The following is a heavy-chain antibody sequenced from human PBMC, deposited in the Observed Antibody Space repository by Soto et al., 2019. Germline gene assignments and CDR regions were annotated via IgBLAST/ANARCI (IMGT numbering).Heavy chain of an antibody. J-gene: IGHJ4*02. CDR3: ARRVAVAGSFDY. D-gene: IGHD6-19*01. CDR1: GFSLSTSEVG. V-gene: IGHV2-5*02. Sequence: QITLKESGLTLVKPTQTLTLTCTFSGFSLSTSEVGVGWIRQPPGKALEWLALIYWDDNKRYSPSLKSRLTIXKXPSKNQVVLTMTNMDPVDTATYYCARRVAVAGSFDYWGQGTLVTVSS. CDR2: IYWDDNK.